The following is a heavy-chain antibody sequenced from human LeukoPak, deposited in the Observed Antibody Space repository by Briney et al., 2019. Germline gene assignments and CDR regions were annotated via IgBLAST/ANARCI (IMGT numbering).Heavy chain of an antibody. CDR2: ISGSGDST. D-gene: IGHD3-16*01. Sequence: GGSLRLSCAASGFTFGSYAMTWVRQAPGTGLEWVSAISGSGDSTYYADSVKGRFTISRDNSKNTLSLQMNSLRAEDTAVYYCAKRGEGDYFDYWGQGTLVTVSS. CDR1: GFTFGSYA. J-gene: IGHJ4*02. V-gene: IGHV3-23*01. CDR3: AKRGEGDYFDY.